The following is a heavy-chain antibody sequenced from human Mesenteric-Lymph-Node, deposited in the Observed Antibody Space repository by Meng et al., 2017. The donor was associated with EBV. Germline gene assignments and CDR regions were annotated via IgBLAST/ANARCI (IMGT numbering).Heavy chain of an antibody. D-gene: IGHD3-10*01. Sequence: QVQLVESGGGVVQPGRSLRLSCAASGFTFSNFGLHWFRQAPGKGLEWVALISYDGNNQYYADSVKGRFTISRDNSKNTLYLQMNSLRVEDTAVYYCAKNYYHFDYWGQGTLVTVSS. CDR2: ISYDGNNQ. V-gene: IGHV3-30*18. CDR1: GFTFSNFG. J-gene: IGHJ4*02. CDR3: AKNYYHFDY.